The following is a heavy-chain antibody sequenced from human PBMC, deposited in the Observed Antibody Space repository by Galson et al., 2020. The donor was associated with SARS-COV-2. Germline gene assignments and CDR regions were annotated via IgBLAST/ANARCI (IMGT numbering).Heavy chain of an antibody. CDR2: ISSSSRYI. CDR3: ARHEGEGADYHYYGMYV. CDR1: GFTFSSYS. Sequence: GESLKLSCAASGFTFSSYSMKWVLQAPGQGLEWVSSISSSSRYIYYADSVKGRFTISRDNDKNSLYLQMNSLRAEDTAVDYFARHEGEGADYHYYGMYVWGQGTTVTVSS. V-gene: IGHV3-21*01. J-gene: IGHJ6*02. D-gene: IGHD1-26*01.